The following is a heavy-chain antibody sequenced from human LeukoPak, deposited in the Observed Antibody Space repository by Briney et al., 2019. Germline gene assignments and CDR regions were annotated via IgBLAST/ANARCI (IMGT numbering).Heavy chain of an antibody. CDR3: AKDGSDHYDITVIPSPPYYLDY. Sequence: PGGSLRLSCAASGFSVSNTYMSWVRQAPGKGLEWVSVIYSGDSGVSTYYADSVKGRFTISRHNSKNTLYLQMSSLRAEDTAVYFCAKDGSDHYDITVIPSPPYYLDYWGQGTLVTVSS. V-gene: IGHV3-53*04. CDR1: GFSVSNTY. J-gene: IGHJ4*02. D-gene: IGHD3-22*01. CDR2: IYSGDSGVST.